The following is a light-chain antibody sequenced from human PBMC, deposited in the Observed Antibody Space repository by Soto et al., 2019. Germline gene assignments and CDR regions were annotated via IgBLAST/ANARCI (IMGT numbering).Light chain of an antibody. CDR3: QQSYSGPPT. CDR1: QRINSY. J-gene: IGKJ3*01. CDR2: AAS. Sequence: DIQMTKSPSSLSASIGDRVTITCRASQRINSYLNWYQQKPGTAPKLLIYAASNLQSGVPSRFSGSGSGTDFTLTISSLQPEDFATYYCQQSYSGPPTFGPGTNVDIK. V-gene: IGKV1-39*01.